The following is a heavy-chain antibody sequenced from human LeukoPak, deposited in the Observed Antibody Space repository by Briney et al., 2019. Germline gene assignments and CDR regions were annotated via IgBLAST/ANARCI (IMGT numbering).Heavy chain of an antibody. CDR1: GFTLSSYA. J-gene: IGHJ4*02. Sequence: ARSLRLSCAVSGFTLSSYAMQWVRQALGKGLEWVAVISYDGSNKYYADSVKGRFTISRDNSKNTLYLQMNSLRAEDTAVYYCARYVGQQLVRGYFDYWGQGTLVTVFS. V-gene: IGHV3-30*04. CDR2: ISYDGSNK. CDR3: ARYVGQQLVRGYFDY. D-gene: IGHD6-13*01.